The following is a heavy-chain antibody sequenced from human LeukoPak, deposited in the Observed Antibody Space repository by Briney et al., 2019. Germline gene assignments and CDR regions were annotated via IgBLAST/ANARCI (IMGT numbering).Heavy chain of an antibody. CDR2: ISYDGSNK. D-gene: IGHD5-12*01. CDR1: GFTFSSYG. CDR3: AELGYGGDF. J-gene: IGHJ4*02. Sequence: GRSLRLSCAASGFTFSSYGMHWVRQAPGKGLEWVAVISYDGSNKYYADSVKGRFTISRDNSKNTLYLQMNSLRAEDTAVYYCAELGYGGDFGGQGTLVTVSS. V-gene: IGHV3-30*03.